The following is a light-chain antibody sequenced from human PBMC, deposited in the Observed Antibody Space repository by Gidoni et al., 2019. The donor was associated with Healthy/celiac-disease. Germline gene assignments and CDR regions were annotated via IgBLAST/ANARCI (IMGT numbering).Light chain of an antibody. CDR2: DVS. Sequence: QSALTQPASVSGSPGQSLTISCTGTSSDVGGYNYVSWYQQHPGKAPKLMIYDVSNWPSGFSNRFSGSKSGNTASLTISGLQAEDEADYYCTSYTSSSTMLFGGGTTLTVL. V-gene: IGLV2-14*03. CDR3: TSYTSSSTML. CDR1: SSDVGGYNY. J-gene: IGLJ2*01.